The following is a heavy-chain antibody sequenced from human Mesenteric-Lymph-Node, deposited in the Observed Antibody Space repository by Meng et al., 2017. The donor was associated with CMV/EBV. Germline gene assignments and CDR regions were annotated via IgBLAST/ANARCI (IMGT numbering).Heavy chain of an antibody. Sequence: GSLRLSCTVSGGSVSSGSYYWSWIRQPPGKGLEWIGYIYYSGSTNYNPSLKSRVTISVDTSKNQFSLKLSSVTAADTAVYYCARATTIFGVVIFDYFDYWGQGTLVTVSS. CDR1: GGSVSSGSYY. CDR3: ARATTIFGVVIFDYFDY. J-gene: IGHJ4*02. D-gene: IGHD3-3*01. V-gene: IGHV4-61*01. CDR2: IYYSGST.